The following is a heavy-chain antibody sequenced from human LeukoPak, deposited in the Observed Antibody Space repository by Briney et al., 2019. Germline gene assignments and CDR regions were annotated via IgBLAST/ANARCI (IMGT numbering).Heavy chain of an antibody. Sequence: SETLSLTCTVSGGSISSYYWSWIRQPPGKGLEWIGYIYYSGSTNYNPSLKSRVTISVDTSKNQISLKLSSVTAADTAVYYCARAQGYCSSTSCYAIRRFDYWGQGTLVTVSS. CDR1: GGSISSYY. D-gene: IGHD2-2*01. CDR3: ARAQGYCSSTSCYAIRRFDY. J-gene: IGHJ4*02. CDR2: IYYSGST. V-gene: IGHV4-59*01.